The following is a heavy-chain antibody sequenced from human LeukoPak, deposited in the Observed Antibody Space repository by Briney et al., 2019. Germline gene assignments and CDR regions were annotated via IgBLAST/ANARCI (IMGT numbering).Heavy chain of an antibody. V-gene: IGHV4-59*08. D-gene: IGHD3-22*01. J-gene: IGHJ4*02. CDR3: ARRAYSSGYYYFEY. CDR2: MYYSGST. Sequence: SETLSLTCTVSGGSIRSYYWSWIRQPPGKGLEWIGYMYYSGSTNYNPSLKSRVTISVDTSKDQFSLQLSSVTAADTAVYYCARRAYSSGYYYFEYWGQGTLVTVSS. CDR1: GGSIRSYY.